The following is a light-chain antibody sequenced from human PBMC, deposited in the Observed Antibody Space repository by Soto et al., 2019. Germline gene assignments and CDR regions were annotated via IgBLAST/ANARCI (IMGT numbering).Light chain of an antibody. CDR1: QSVSSY. V-gene: IGKV3-11*01. Sequence: EIVLTQSPATLSSSPGERATLSCRASQSVSSYLAWYQQKPGQAPRLLIYDASNRATGIPARFSGSGAGTDFTLTISSLEPEDFAVYYCQQRSDWSGFTFGPGTKVDIK. CDR3: QQRSDWSGFT. J-gene: IGKJ3*01. CDR2: DAS.